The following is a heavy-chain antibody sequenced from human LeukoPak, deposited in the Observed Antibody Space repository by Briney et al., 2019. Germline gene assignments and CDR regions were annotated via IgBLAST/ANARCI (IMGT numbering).Heavy chain of an antibody. CDR1: GDSINNADPY. CDR3: AREKAGTYYDV. Sequence: SETLSLTCTVSGDSINNADPYWSWIRQPPGKGLEWIGYIYFTGKTYYNPSLKSRVTLSMDTSKNRFSLRLSSVTAADTAVYYCAREKAGTYYDVWGQGTLVFVSS. CDR2: IYFTGKT. J-gene: IGHJ1*01. D-gene: IGHD3-3*01. V-gene: IGHV4-30-4*01.